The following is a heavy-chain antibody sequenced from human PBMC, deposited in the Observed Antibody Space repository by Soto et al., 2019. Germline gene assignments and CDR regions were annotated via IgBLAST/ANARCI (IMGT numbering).Heavy chain of an antibody. J-gene: IGHJ5*02. D-gene: IGHD6-6*01. Sequence: PGGSPRLSCAASGFTFSDYYMRWIRQAPGKGLEWVSYISGTSTYIKYAESVKGRFTTSRDNAKNSLYLYMDSLRAEDTAIYYCAKDPNIAARSSWFDPWGQGTLVTVSS. V-gene: IGHV3-11*06. CDR3: AKDPNIAARSSWFDP. CDR1: GFTFSDYY. CDR2: ISGTSTYI.